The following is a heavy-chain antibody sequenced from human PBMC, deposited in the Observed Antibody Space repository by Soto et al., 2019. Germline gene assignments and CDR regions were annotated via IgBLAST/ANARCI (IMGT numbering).Heavy chain of an antibody. CDR1: GGTFSSYA. CDR3: ARDRLYGDYVGTYYYYYYGMDV. Sequence: SVKVSCKASGGTFSSYAISWVRQAPGQGLGWMGGIIPIFGTANYAQKFQGRVTITADESTSTAYMELSSLRSEDTVVYYCARDRLYGDYVGTYYYYYYGMDVWGQGTTVTVSS. CDR2: IIPIFGTA. D-gene: IGHD4-17*01. V-gene: IGHV1-69*13. J-gene: IGHJ6*02.